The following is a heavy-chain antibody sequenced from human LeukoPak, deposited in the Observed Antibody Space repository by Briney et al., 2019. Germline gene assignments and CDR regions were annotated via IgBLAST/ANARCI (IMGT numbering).Heavy chain of an antibody. D-gene: IGHD3-3*01. CDR2: INHSGST. Sequence: SETLSLTCTVSGGSISGYYWRWIRQPPGKGLEWIGEINHSGSTNYNPSLKSRVTISVDTSKNQFSLKLSSVTAADTAVYYCARGLTYYDFWSGSRRFALWGRGTLVTVSS. J-gene: IGHJ2*01. CDR1: GGSISGYY. V-gene: IGHV4-34*01. CDR3: ARGLTYYDFWSGSRRFAL.